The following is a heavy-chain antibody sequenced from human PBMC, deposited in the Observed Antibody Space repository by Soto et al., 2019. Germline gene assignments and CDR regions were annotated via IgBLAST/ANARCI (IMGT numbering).Heavy chain of an antibody. CDR1: GYTFTSYY. D-gene: IGHD3-3*01. CDR3: ARRPFWSGYSGAFDI. Sequence: ASVKVSCKASGYTFTSYYMHCVRQAPGQGLEWMGIINPSGGSTSYAQKFQGRVTMTRDKSSNTAYLQWSSLKASDTAMYYCARRPFWSGYSGAFDIWGQGTMVTVSS. J-gene: IGHJ3*02. V-gene: IGHV1-46*01. CDR2: INPSGGST.